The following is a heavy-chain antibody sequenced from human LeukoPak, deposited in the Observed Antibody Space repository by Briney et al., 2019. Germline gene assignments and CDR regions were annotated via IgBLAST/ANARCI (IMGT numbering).Heavy chain of an antibody. J-gene: IGHJ4*02. Sequence: SETLSLTCTVSGDSISSSNFCWGWIRQPPGKGLEWIGNIYYSGSTDYNPSLKSRVTISVDTSKNQFSLKLSSVTAADTAVYFCARGRQGHYWGQGTRVTVSS. CDR3: ARGRQGHY. CDR2: IYYSGST. V-gene: IGHV4-39*01. CDR1: GDSISSSNFC.